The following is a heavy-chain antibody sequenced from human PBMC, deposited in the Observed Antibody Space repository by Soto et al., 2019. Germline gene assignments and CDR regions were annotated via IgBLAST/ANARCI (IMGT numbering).Heavy chain of an antibody. V-gene: IGHV1-18*01. CDR3: ARYRKLEGFDYFDY. Sequence: GASVKVSCKASGYTFTSYGISWVRQAPGQGLEWMGWISAYNGNTNYAQKLQGRVTMTTDTSTSTAYMELRSLRSDDTAVYYCARYRKLEGFDYFDYWGQGTLVTVSS. J-gene: IGHJ4*02. D-gene: IGHD1-1*01. CDR1: GYTFTSYG. CDR2: ISAYNGNT.